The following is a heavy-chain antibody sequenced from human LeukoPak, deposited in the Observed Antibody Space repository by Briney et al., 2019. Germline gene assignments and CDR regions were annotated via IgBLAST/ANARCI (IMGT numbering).Heavy chain of an antibody. V-gene: IGHV3-23*01. CDR2: ISGSGGST. Sequence: PGGSLRLSCAASGLTFSSYAMSWVRQAPGKGLEWVSAISGSGGSTYYADSVKGRFTISRDNSKNTLYLQMNSLRAEDTAVYYCAKGDYDFWSGYFNWFDPWGQGTLVTVSS. CDR1: GLTFSSYA. J-gene: IGHJ5*02. CDR3: AKGDYDFWSGYFNWFDP. D-gene: IGHD3-3*01.